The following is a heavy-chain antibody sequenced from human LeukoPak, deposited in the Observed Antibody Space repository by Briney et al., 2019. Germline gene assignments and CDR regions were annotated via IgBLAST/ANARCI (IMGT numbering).Heavy chain of an antibody. V-gene: IGHV1-69*13. Sequence: SVKVSCKASGGTFSSYAISWVRQAPGQGLEWMGGIIPIFGTANYAQKFQGGVTITADESTSTAYMELSSLRSEDTAVYYCARETYSSGWFRSQLDPWGQGTLVTVSS. D-gene: IGHD6-19*01. CDR3: ARETYSSGWFRSQLDP. CDR2: IIPIFGTA. J-gene: IGHJ5*02. CDR1: GGTFSSYA.